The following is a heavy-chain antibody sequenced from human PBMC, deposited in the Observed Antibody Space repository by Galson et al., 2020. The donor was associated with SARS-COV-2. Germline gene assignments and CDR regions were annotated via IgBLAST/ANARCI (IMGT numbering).Heavy chain of an antibody. CDR3: ARCLVRGDYDFWSGDQKGVQYGMEV. CDR2: ISSSGSTI. Sequence: GESLKISCVASGFTFSSYEMNWVRQAPGKGLEWVSYISSSGSTIYYADSVKGRFTISRDNAKNSLYLQMNSLRAEDTAVYYCARCLVRGDYDFWSGDQKGVQYGMEVGGQGTTVTVSS. D-gene: IGHD3-3*01. J-gene: IGHJ6*02. CDR1: GFTFSSYE. V-gene: IGHV3-48*03.